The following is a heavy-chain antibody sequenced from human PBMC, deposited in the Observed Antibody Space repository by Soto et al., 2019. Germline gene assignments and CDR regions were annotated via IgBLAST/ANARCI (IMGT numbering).Heavy chain of an antibody. Sequence: QVQLVQSGAEVKKPGASVKVSCKASGYTFTSYDINWVRQATGQGLEYLGWMHPNSGNTGYVQKFQGRVTMTRDTSISTADMELSSLRSEDTAVYFCARGGKYGAYSRCFDPWGQGTLVTVSS. D-gene: IGHD4-17*01. CDR3: ARGGKYGAYSRCFDP. CDR2: MHPNSGNT. J-gene: IGHJ5*02. V-gene: IGHV1-8*01. CDR1: GYTFTSYD.